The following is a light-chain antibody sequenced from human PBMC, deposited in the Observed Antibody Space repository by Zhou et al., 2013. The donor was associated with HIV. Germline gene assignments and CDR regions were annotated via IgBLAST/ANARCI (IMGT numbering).Light chain of an antibody. CDR2: RNN. J-gene: IGLJ2*01. CDR3: CSYAGRYTYVV. Sequence: QSVLTQPPSASGTPGQRITISCSGGNSNIGGNTVNWYQQLPGSAPKVLIYRNNQRPSGVPDRISGSKSGTSASLAISGLQAEDEADYYCCSYAGRYTYVVFGGGTKLTVL. CDR1: NSNIGGNT. V-gene: IGLV1-44*01.